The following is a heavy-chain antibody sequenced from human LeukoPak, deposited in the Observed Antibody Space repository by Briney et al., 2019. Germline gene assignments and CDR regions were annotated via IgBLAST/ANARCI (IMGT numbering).Heavy chain of an antibody. CDR2: IYTSGST. CDR3: ARFSSGCSTSSCYLTY. J-gene: IGHJ4*02. Sequence: SETLSLTCTVSGGSISSYYWSWIRQPAGKGLEWIGRIYTSGSTNYNPSLKSRVTMSVDTSKNQFSLKLTSMTAADTAVYYCARFSSGCSTSSCYLTYWGRGTLVTVS. CDR1: GGSISSYY. D-gene: IGHD2-2*01. V-gene: IGHV4-4*07.